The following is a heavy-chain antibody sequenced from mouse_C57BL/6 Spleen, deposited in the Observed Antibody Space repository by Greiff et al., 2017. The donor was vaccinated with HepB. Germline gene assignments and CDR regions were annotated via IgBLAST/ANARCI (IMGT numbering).Heavy chain of an antibody. Sequence: VHVKQSGAELVKPGASVKLSCTASGFNIKDYYMHWVKQRTEQGLEWIGRIDPEDGDTKYAPKFQGKATLTADTPSNTAYLQLSSLTSEDTAVYYCARRITTVVATRRTYLDYWGQGTTLTVSS. CDR3: ARRITTVVATRRTYLDY. J-gene: IGHJ2*01. CDR1: GFNIKDYY. V-gene: IGHV14-2*01. D-gene: IGHD1-1*01. CDR2: IDPEDGDT.